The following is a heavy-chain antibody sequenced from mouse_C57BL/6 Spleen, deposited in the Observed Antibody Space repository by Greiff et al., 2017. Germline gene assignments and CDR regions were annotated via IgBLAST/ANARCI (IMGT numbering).Heavy chain of an antibody. CDR1: GYTFTDYY. CDR3: GGDVDFDY. J-gene: IGHJ2*01. D-gene: IGHD3-3*01. CDR2: IYPGSGNT. V-gene: IGHV1-76*01. Sequence: QVQLQQSGAELVRPGASVKLSCKASGYTFTDYYINWVKQRPGQGLEWIARIYPGSGNTYYNEKFKGKATLTAEKSSSTAYMQLSSLTSEDSAVYFCGGDVDFDYWGQGTTLTVSS.